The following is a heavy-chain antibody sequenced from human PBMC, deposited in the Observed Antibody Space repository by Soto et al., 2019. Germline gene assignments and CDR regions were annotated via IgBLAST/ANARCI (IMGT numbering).Heavy chain of an antibody. CDR3: ATVGVVIPSAIDRFDY. Sequence: ASVQRPCWASGYTSTSYYMHWVRQAAGQEHEWMGWIYPYTSGTNDAHKYQGSAIMTRDTSISTDYMEMSRLRSDNAVVYYCATVGVVIPSAIDRFDYWGQGSRVTVSS. J-gene: IGHJ4*02. CDR2: IYPYTSGT. V-gene: IGHV1-2*02. D-gene: IGHD2-2*01. CDR1: GYTSTSYY.